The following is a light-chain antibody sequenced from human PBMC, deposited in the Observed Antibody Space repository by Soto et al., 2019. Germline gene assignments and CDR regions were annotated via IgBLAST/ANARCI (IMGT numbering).Light chain of an antibody. CDR2: EVN. CDR1: GSDVGGYNY. CDR3: SSYAGSSNV. Sequence: VLTQPPSASVSPGQSVAISCTGTGSDVGGYNYVSWYQQHPGKAPKLMIYEVNKRPSGVPDRFSGSKSGNTASLTVSGLQAEDEADYYCSSYAGSSNVFGTGTKVTVL. V-gene: IGLV2-8*01. J-gene: IGLJ1*01.